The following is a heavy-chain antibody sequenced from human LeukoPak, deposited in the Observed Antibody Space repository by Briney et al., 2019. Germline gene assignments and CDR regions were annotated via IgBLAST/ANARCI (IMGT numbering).Heavy chain of an antibody. CDR3: ARHSRSGSGGYENAFDI. V-gene: IGHV4-39*01. CDR2: IYSGGST. J-gene: IGHJ3*02. CDR1: GGSFSSGGYY. D-gene: IGHD5-12*01. Sequence: SETLSLTCTVSGGSFSSGGYYWDWIRQSPGKGLEWIGNIYSGGSTYYTPSLKSRVTISVDTSKNQFSLKLSSVTAADTAIYFCARHSRSGSGGYENAFDIWGQGTMVTVSS.